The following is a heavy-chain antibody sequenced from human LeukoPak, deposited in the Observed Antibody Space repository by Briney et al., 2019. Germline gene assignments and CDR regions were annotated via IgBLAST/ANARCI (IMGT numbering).Heavy chain of an antibody. V-gene: IGHV3-15*01. CDR2: IKSKTDGGTA. J-gene: IGHJ4*02. Sequence: GSLRLSCAASGFTFSNAWMSWVRQAPGKGLEWVGRIKSKTDGGTADNAAPVKGRFTISRDNSKNTLYLQMNSLRAEDTAVYYCAKVKTGTRTPDYWGQGTLVTVSS. CDR3: AKVKTGTRTPDY. D-gene: IGHD1-7*01. CDR1: GFTFSNAW.